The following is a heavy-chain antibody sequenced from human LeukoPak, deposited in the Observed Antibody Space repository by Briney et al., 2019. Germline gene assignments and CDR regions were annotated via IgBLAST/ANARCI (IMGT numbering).Heavy chain of an antibody. V-gene: IGHV1-18*01. CDR1: GYTFTSYG. D-gene: IGHD3-16*02. J-gene: IGHJ4*02. CDR2: ISAYNGNT. Sequence: ASVTVSYKPSGYTFTSYGISWVRQAPGQGLEWMGWISAYNGNTNYAQKLQGRVTMTTDTSTSTAYMELRSLRSDDTAVYYCARSRSNDYVWGSYRGEYYFDYWGQGTLVTVSS. CDR3: ARSRSNDYVWGSYRGEYYFDY.